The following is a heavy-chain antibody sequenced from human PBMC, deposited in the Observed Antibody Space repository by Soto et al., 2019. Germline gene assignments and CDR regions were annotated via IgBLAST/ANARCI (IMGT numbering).Heavy chain of an antibody. Sequence: PSETLSLTCAVYGGSFSGYYWSWIRQPPGKGLEWIGEINHSGSTNYNPSLKSRVTISVDTSKNQFSLKLSSVTAADTAVYYCARHYYYYGMDVWGQGTTVTVSS. V-gene: IGHV4-34*01. CDR2: INHSGST. CDR1: GGSFSGYY. CDR3: ARHYYYYGMDV. J-gene: IGHJ6*02.